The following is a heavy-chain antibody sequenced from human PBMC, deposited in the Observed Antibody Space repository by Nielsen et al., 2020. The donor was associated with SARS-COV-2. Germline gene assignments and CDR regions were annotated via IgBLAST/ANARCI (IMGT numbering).Heavy chain of an antibody. J-gene: IGHJ4*02. D-gene: IGHD7-27*01. CDR3: ARKRGATGAVDY. CDR2: INAGNGNT. V-gene: IGHV1/OR15-3*02. CDR1: GYTFTDYY. Sequence: ASVKVSCKASGYTFTDYYIHWVRQAPGQRLEWMGWINAGNGNTKYSQKFQGRVTITRDTSASTAYMELSSLRSEDTAVYYCARKRGATGAVDYWGQGTLVTVSS.